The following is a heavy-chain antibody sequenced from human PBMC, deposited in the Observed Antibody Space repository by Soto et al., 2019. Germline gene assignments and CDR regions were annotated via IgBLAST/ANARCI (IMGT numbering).Heavy chain of an antibody. D-gene: IGHD1-1*01. V-gene: IGHV1-8*01. J-gene: IGHJ4*02. CDR1: GYTFTSYD. Sequence: QVQLVQSGAEVKKPGASVKVSCKASGYTFTSYDINWVRQATGQGLEWMGWMNPNSGNTGYAQKFQGRVTMTRNTXVXXAYMGRGSLRSEDTAVYYCARGDPGRRGGGYCFDYWGQGTLATVSS. CDR2: MNPNSGNT. CDR3: ARGDPGRRGGGYCFDY.